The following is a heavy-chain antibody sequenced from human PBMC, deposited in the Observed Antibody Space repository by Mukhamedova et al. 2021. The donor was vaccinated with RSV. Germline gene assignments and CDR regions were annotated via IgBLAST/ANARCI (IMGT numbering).Heavy chain of an antibody. J-gene: IGHJ4*02. CDR3: AREENRNGYNYDY. D-gene: IGHD5-24*01. CDR2: IKQDGSEK. V-gene: IGHV3-7*03. Sequence: QSTWEGLEWVANIKQDGSEKYYVDSVKGRFTISRDNAKNSLYLQRNSLRAEDTAVYYCAREENRNGYNYDYWGQGTLVTVSS.